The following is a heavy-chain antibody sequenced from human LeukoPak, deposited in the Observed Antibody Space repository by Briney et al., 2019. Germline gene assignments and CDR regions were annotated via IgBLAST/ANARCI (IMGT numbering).Heavy chain of an antibody. D-gene: IGHD3-16*02. V-gene: IGHV3-23*01. CDR1: GFSFSSFS. CDR2: ISGSGGNT. J-gene: IGHJ4*02. Sequence: GGSLSLSCAASGFSFSSFSMSWVRQPAGKGLEWVSSISGSGGNTYYASSVAGPSTLSRDYSKDTLSIQMNSLRGEDTAVYYCANNRGFRGVIVLPPLDSWGQGTLVTVSS. CDR3: ANNRGFRGVIVLPPLDS.